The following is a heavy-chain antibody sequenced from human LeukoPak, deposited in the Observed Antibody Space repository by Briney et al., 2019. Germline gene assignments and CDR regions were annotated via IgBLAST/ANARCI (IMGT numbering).Heavy chain of an antibody. Sequence: PGGSLRLSCAASGFTFSNYAMSWVRQAPGKGLEWVSYISYSTNTIYYTDSVKGRFTISRDNAKNSLYLQVDSLTAEDTAVYYCTKDLLYSGSLNWFDPWGQGTLVTVSS. V-gene: IGHV3-48*04. CDR2: ISYSTNTI. CDR1: GFTFSNYA. J-gene: IGHJ5*02. CDR3: TKDLLYSGSLNWFDP. D-gene: IGHD6-13*01.